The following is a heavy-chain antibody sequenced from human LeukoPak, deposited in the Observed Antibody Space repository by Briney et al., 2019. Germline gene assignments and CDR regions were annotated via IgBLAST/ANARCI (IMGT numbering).Heavy chain of an antibody. Sequence: ASVKVSCKASGGTFSSYAISWVRQAPGQGLEWMGRIIPIFGTANYAQKFQGRVTITTDESTSTAYMELSSLRSEDTAVYYCAKDRQNYDFWSGYLDYWGQGTLVTVSS. V-gene: IGHV1-69*05. CDR1: GGTFSSYA. CDR3: AKDRQNYDFWSGYLDY. CDR2: IIPIFGTA. J-gene: IGHJ4*02. D-gene: IGHD3-3*01.